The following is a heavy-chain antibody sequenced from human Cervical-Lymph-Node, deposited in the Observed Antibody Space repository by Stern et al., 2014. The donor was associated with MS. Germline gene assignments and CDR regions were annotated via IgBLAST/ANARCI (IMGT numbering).Heavy chain of an antibody. J-gene: IGHJ6*02. V-gene: IGHV3-20*01. D-gene: IGHD2-8*02. CDR1: GFLFGDYG. CDR2: VNYNGGST. Sequence: VQLVESGGGVVRPGGSLRLSCAASGFLFGDYGMGWVRQVPGKGLEWVSAVNYNGGSTDYAASVKGRFTISRDNAKKSLYLRMNSLRVEDTAVYHCARAFCTGGVCYSFPFYGMDVWGQGTTVTVSS. CDR3: ARAFCTGGVCYSFPFYGMDV.